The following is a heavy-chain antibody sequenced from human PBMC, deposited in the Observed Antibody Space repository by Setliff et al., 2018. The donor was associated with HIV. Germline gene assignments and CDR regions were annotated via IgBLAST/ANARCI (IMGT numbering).Heavy chain of an antibody. Sequence: ASVKVSCKASGYTYTGYFIHWVRQTPGQGLEWMGWISPHNGDTNIPQSFQGRVTMTRDTSINTAYMELSGLRSDDTAMYYCARQLSNSLDYWGQGTLVTVSS. CDR2: ISPHNGDT. CDR1: GYTYTGYF. D-gene: IGHD7-27*01. V-gene: IGHV1-2*02. J-gene: IGHJ4*02. CDR3: ARQLSNSLDY.